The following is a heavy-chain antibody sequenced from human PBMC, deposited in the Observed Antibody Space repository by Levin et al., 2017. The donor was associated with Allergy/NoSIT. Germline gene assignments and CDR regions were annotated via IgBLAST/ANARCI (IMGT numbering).Heavy chain of an antibody. CDR3: ARDSGYYYGSGSYFDY. Sequence: GGSLRLSCAASGFTFSSYWMSWVRQAPGKGLEWVATIKQDGSEKYYVDSVKGRFTISRDNAKNSLYLQMNSLRAEDTAVCYCARDSGYYYGSGSYFDYWGQGTLVTVSS. D-gene: IGHD3-10*01. J-gene: IGHJ4*02. CDR1: GFTFSSYW. CDR2: IKQDGSEK. V-gene: IGHV3-7*04.